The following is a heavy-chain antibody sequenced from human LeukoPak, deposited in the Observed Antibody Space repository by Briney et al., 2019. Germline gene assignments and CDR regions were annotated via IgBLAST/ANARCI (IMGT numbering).Heavy chain of an antibody. V-gene: IGHV1-2*02. J-gene: IGHJ4*02. CDR2: INPDNGGS. D-gene: IGHD5-12*01. CDR3: ARDPSNSGYDYLYYFDY. CDR1: GYTFTGYY. Sequence: ASVKVSCKASGYTFTGYYMHWVRQAPGQGLEWMGWINPDNGGSNYAQKFQGRVTMTRDMSISTAYMELSRLRSDDTAVYYCARDPSNSGYDYLYYFDYWGQGTLVTVSS.